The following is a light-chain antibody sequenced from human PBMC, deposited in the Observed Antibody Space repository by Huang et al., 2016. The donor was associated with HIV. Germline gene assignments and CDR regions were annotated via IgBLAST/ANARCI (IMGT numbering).Light chain of an antibody. Sequence: EIVMTQSPGTLSVAPGERATLSCRASQNINTNLAWFQQKPGQAPRLLIYASSTRTADFPARFRGSWSRTEFTLTISSLQSEDIAVYYCQQYNDWPRSFGQGTKVEIK. CDR1: QNINTN. J-gene: IGKJ1*01. CDR3: QQYNDWPRS. V-gene: IGKV3-15*01. CDR2: ASS.